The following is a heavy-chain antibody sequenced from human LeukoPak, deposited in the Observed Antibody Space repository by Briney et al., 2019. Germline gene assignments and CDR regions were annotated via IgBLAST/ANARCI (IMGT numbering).Heavy chain of an antibody. CDR1: GFTFSSYG. J-gene: IGHJ3*01. CDR2: IRYDGSNK. V-gene: IGHV3-30*02. D-gene: IGHD2-2*02. CDR3: AKELGQLLYVGITPDAFDV. Sequence: PGGSLRLSCAASGFTFSSYGMHWVRQAPGKGLEWVAFIRYDGSNKYYADSVKGRFTISRDNSKNTLYLQMNSLRAEDTAVYYCAKELGQLLYVGITPDAFDVWGQGTMVTVSS.